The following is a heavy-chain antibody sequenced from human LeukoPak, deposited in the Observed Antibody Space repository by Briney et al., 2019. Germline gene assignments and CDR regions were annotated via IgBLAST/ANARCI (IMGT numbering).Heavy chain of an antibody. CDR3: ARQGSRIGSGKNTYYYQGMDV. Sequence: GESLKISCKGSGYRFTSYWIAWVRQTPGKGLEWMGIIYPGDSETRYSPSFQGQVTISADKSTSTAYLQWSSLKASDTAMYYCARQGSRIGSGKNTYYYQGMDVWGQGTTVSVS. CDR2: IYPGDSET. D-gene: IGHD6-19*01. CDR1: GYRFTSYW. J-gene: IGHJ6*02. V-gene: IGHV5-51*01.